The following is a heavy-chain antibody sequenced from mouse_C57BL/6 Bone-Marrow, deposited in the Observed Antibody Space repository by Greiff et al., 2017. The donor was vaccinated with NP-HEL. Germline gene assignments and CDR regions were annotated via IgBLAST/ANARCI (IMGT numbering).Heavy chain of an antibody. J-gene: IGHJ1*03. Sequence: QLQQSGAELARSGASVKLSCKASGYTFTSYGISWVKQRTGQGLEWIGEIYPRSGNTYYNEKFKGKATLTADKSSSTAYMELRSLTSEDSAVYFCARLMGLGRHFDVWGTGTTVTVSS. D-gene: IGHD4-1*01. CDR2: IYPRSGNT. V-gene: IGHV1-81*01. CDR1: GYTFTSYG. CDR3: ARLMGLGRHFDV.